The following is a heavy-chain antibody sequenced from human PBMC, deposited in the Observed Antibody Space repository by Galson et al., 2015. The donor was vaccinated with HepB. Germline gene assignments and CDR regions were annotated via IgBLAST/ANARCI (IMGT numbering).Heavy chain of an antibody. D-gene: IGHD6-13*01. CDR1: GFTFSDYY. J-gene: IGHJ4*02. CDR2: ISSSNTYT. Sequence: SLRLSCAASGFTFSDYYMNWIRQAPGKGLEWVSYISSSNTYTKYADSVKGRFTFSRDNAKNSLYLQMNSLRVEDTAVYYCARDSGHWGAAGIDYWGQGTLVTVSS. V-gene: IGHV3-11*06. CDR3: ARDSGHWGAAGIDY.